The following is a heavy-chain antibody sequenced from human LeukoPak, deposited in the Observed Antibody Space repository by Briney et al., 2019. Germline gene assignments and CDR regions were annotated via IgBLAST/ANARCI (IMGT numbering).Heavy chain of an antibody. J-gene: IGHJ1*01. CDR3: AREAAGGGYFQH. V-gene: IGHV1-2*02. CDR1: GYTFTGYY. D-gene: IGHD6-13*01. Sequence: ASVKVSCKASGYTFTGYYMHWVRQAPGQGLEWMGWINPNSGGTNYAQKFQGRVTMTRDTSISTAYMELSRLRSDDTAVYYCAREAAGGGYFQHWGQGTLVTVSS. CDR2: INPNSGGT.